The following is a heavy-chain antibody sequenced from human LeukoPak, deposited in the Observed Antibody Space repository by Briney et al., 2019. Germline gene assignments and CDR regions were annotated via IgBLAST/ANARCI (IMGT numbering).Heavy chain of an antibody. CDR1: GGSISSGDYY. V-gene: IGHV4-30-4*01. J-gene: IGHJ4*02. D-gene: IGHD4-17*01. Sequence: SETLSLTCTVSGGSISSGDYYCSWIRQPPGKGLEWLGYIYYSGSTSYHPSLKSRVTISVDTSKNQFSLKLSSVTAAVMAVDYCARVGYGDYREDYWGQGTLVTVSS. CDR3: ARVGYGDYREDY. CDR2: IYYSGST.